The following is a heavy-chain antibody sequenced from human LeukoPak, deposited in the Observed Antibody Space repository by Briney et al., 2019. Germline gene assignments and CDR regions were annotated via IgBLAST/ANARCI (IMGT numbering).Heavy chain of an antibody. CDR2: IISNGNNE. CDR3: ARDYGYCRGNTCYASFDY. V-gene: IGHV3-48*02. CDR1: GFTFRGYG. D-gene: IGHD2-2*01. J-gene: IGHJ4*01. Sequence: GGFLRLSCAASGFTFRGYGINWVRLAPGKGLEWVSIISNGNNEHYSDSVKGRFTVSRDNARNSAYLQMNSLRDEDTAMYYCARDYGYCRGNTCYASFDYWGDGSLVTVSS.